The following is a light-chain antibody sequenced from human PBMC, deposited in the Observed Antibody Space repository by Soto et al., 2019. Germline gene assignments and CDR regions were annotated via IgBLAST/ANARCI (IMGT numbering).Light chain of an antibody. V-gene: IGKV1-39*01. J-gene: IGKJ1*01. CDR1: KGIGTN. CDR2: AAS. Sequence: DIQMTQSPSSLSASVGDRVTIPCRAGKGIGTNLNWNQQKPGKAPKLLIYAASSLQSGVPSRFSGSGSGTDFTLTISSLQPEDFATYYCQQSYSTPPTFGQGTKVEIK. CDR3: QQSYSTPPT.